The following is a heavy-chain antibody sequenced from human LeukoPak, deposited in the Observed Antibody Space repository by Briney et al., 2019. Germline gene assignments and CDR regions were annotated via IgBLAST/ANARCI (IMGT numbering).Heavy chain of an antibody. CDR1: GFTFSSYW. CDR3: VRVDTSGYYYELSFDY. J-gene: IGHJ4*02. CDR2: IKEDGSEK. D-gene: IGHD3-22*01. V-gene: IGHV3-7*01. Sequence: GGSLRLSCAASGFTFSSYWMSWVRQAPGKGLEWVANIKEDGSEKHYVDSVKGRFTISRDNAKNSLYLQMNSLRVEDTAVYYCVRVDTSGYYYELSFDYWGQGTLVTVSS.